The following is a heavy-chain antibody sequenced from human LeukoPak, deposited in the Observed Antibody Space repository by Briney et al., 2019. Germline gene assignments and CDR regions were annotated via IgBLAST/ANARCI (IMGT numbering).Heavy chain of an antibody. CDR3: ARAQGDIVATDYFDY. D-gene: IGHD5-12*01. V-gene: IGHV4-30-2*01. J-gene: IGHJ4*02. CDR1: GGSISSGGYY. Sequence: PSETLSLTCTVSGGSISSGGYYWSWIRQPPGKGLEWIEYIYHSGSTYYNPSLKSRVTISVDRSKNQFSLKLSSVTAADTAVYYCARAQGDIVATDYFDYWGQGTLVTVSS. CDR2: IYHSGST.